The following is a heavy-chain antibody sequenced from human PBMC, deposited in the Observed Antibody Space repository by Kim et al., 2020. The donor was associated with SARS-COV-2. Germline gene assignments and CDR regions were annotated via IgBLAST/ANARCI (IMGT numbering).Heavy chain of an antibody. V-gene: IGHV3-33*01. J-gene: IGHJ4*02. D-gene: IGHD1-26*01. Sequence: YYADSVKGRFTISRDNSKNTLYLRMNSLRAEDTAVYYCARVVGARGFFDYWGQGTLVTVSS. CDR3: ARVVGARGFFDY.